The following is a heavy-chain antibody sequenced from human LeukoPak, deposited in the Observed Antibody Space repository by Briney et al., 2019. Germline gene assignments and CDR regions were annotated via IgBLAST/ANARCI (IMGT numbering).Heavy chain of an antibody. CDR1: GGSISSYY. J-gene: IGHJ5*02. D-gene: IGHD2-2*01. CDR2: IYYSGST. CDR3: ARGYCSSTSCHRPWFDP. V-gene: IGHV4-59*01. Sequence: PSETLSLTCTVSGGSISSYYWSWIRQPPGKGLEWIGYIYYSGSTNYNPSLKSRVTISVDTSKNQFSLKLSSVTAADTAVYYCARGYCSSTSCHRPWFDPWGQGTLVTVSS.